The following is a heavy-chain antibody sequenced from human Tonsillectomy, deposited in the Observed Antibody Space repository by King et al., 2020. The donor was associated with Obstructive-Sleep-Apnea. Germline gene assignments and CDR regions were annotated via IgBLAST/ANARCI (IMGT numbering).Heavy chain of an antibody. CDR2: IYTGGAT. CDR3: ARENYYIVD. D-gene: IGHD3-22*01. J-gene: IGHJ4*02. CDR1: GFIVSNNY. V-gene: IGHV3-66*01. Sequence: VQLVESGGGLAQPGGSLRLSCAAVGFIVSNNYMSWVRQAPGKGLEWVSVIYTGGATYYADSVKGRFTISRDNSKNTLYLQMNSLRDDDTAMYYCARENYYIVDWGRGTLVTVSS.